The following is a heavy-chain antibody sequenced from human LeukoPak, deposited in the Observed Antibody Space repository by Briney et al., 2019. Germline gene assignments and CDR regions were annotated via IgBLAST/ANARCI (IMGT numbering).Heavy chain of an antibody. V-gene: IGHV4-59*01. Sequence: SETLSLTCSVSGGSISSYYWSWIRQPPGKGLEWIGYIYYSGSTNYNPSLKSRVTISVDTSKNQFSLKLSSVTAADTAVYYCARGDYYDSSGYDYWGQGTLVTVSS. D-gene: IGHD3-22*01. CDR1: GGSISSYY. CDR2: IYYSGST. J-gene: IGHJ4*02. CDR3: ARGDYYDSSGYDY.